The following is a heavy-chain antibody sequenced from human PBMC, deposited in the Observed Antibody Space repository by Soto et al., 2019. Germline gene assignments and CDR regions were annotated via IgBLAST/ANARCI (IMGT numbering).Heavy chain of an antibody. CDR1: GFTFSSYA. J-gene: IGHJ4*02. CDR2: ISGSGGST. Sequence: GGSLRLSCAASGFTFSSYAMSWVRQAPGKGLEWVSAISGSGGSTYYADSVKGRFTISRDNSKNTLYLQMNSLRAEDTAVYYCAKDSQVYIRSPPLDYWGQGTLVTVSS. CDR3: AKDSQVYIRSPPLDY. V-gene: IGHV3-23*01. D-gene: IGHD1-26*01.